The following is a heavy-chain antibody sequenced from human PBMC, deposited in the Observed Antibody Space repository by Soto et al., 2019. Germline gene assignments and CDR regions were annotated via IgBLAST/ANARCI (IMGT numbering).Heavy chain of an antibody. Sequence: GGSLRLSCAASGFTFSSYAMHWVRQAPGKGLEWVAVISYDGSNKYYADSVKGRFTISRDNSKNTLYLQMNSLRAEDTAVYYCARDSYDSSGYSYFDYWGQGTLVTVSS. J-gene: IGHJ4*02. CDR2: ISYDGSNK. CDR1: GFTFSSYA. CDR3: ARDSYDSSGYSYFDY. D-gene: IGHD3-22*01. V-gene: IGHV3-30-3*01.